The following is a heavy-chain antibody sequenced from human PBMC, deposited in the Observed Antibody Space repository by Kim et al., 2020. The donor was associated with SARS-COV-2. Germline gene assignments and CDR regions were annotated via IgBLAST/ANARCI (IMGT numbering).Heavy chain of an antibody. CDR1: GLTFSDYY. V-gene: IGHV3-11*05. Sequence: GGSLRLSCAAPGLTFSDYYMSWIRQAPGKGLEWVSYIDHSGGFTSYADSVKGRFTISRDNAKNSLYLQMNSLRAEDTAVYYCARGHFEIHVWGQGTTVTV. CDR3: ARGHFEIHV. CDR2: IDHSGGFT. J-gene: IGHJ6*02.